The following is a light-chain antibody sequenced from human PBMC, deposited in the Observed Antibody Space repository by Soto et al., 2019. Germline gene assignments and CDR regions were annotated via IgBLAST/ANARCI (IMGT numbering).Light chain of an antibody. J-gene: IGKJ2*01. CDR2: WAS. V-gene: IGKV4-1*01. Sequence: DIVMTQSPDSLVVSLGERATINCKSSQSVLYSSNNKNYLAWYQQKPGQPPKLLIYWASTRESGVPDRFSGSGSGTDFTLTISSLQAEDVAVYYFQQYYTTSYTFGQGTKLEIK. CDR1: QSVLYSSNNKNY. CDR3: QQYYTTSYT.